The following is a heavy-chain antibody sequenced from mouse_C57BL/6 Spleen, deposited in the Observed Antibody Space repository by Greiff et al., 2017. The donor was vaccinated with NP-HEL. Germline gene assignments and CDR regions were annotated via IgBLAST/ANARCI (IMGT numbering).Heavy chain of an antibody. CDR1: GYTFTSYW. D-gene: IGHD1-1*01. J-gene: IGHJ3*01. V-gene: IGHV1-72*01. CDR2: IDPNSGGT. CDR3: ARLGYYGSSFAY. Sequence: QVQLKQPGAELVKPGASVKLSCKASGYTFTSYWMHWVKQRPGRGLEWIGRIDPNSGGTKYNEKFKSKATLTVDKPSSTAYMQLSSLTSEDSAVYYCARLGYYGSSFAYWGQGTLVTVSA.